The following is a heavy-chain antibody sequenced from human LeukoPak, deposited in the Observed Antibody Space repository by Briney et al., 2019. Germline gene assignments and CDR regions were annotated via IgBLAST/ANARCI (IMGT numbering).Heavy chain of an antibody. J-gene: IGHJ4*02. D-gene: IGHD3-3*01. V-gene: IGHV3-30*02. CDR1: GFTFSSYG. CDR3: AKENLRDFWSGYYHY. Sequence: GSLRLSCAASGFTFSSYGMHWVRQAPGKGLEWVAFIRYDGSNKYYADSVKGRFTISRDNSKNTLYLQMNSLRAEDTAVYYCAKENLRDFWSGYYHYWGQGTLVTVSS. CDR2: IRYDGSNK.